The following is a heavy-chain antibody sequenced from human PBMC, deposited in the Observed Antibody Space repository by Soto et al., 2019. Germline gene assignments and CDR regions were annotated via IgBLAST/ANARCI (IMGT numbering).Heavy chain of an antibody. CDR2: ISAYNGNT. CDR1: DYTFTSYG. D-gene: IGHD6-19*01. Sequence: QVQLVQSGAEVKKPGASVKVSCKASDYTFTSYGISWVRQAPGQGLEWMGWISAYNGNTKYAQKXXXXXXXXXXXXXXXXXXXXXXXXXXXXXXXXXXXXXXVXLIDYWGQGTLVTVSS. V-gene: IGHV1-18*01. J-gene: IGHJ4*02. CDR3: XXXXXVXLIDY.